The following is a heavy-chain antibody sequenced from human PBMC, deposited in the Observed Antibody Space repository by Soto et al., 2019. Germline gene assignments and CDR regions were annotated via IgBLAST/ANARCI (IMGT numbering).Heavy chain of an antibody. CDR1: GGSINSYY. D-gene: IGHD5-12*01. CDR3: ARDSSYSGYNYSGLDV. Sequence: SETLSLTCTVSGGSINSYYWSWIRQPTGKGLEWIGRIYFSVETNYNPSLKSRLTMSVDTSKTQFSLKLSSVTAADTAVYYCARDSSYSGYNYSGLDVWGQGTRVTVSS. J-gene: IGHJ6*02. CDR2: IYFSVET. V-gene: IGHV4-4*07.